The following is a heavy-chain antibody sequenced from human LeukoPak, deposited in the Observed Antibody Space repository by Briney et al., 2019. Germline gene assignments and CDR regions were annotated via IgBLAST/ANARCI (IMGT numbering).Heavy chain of an antibody. D-gene: IGHD1-14*01. CDR2: ISGSTAGT. Sequence: GGSLRISCAASALTFSSYAMSGVRQYPAKRLDWVSTISGSTAGTYYADSVKGRLAISRDNSNNALYLQMNSLRDEDTAVYYCARARYFDYWGQGTLVTVSS. J-gene: IGHJ4*02. CDR1: ALTFSSYA. V-gene: IGHV3-23*01. CDR3: ARARYFDY.